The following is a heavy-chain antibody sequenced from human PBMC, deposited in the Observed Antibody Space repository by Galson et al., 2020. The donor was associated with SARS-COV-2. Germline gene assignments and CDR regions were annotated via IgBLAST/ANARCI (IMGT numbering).Heavy chain of an antibody. CDR2: ISHSGGP. Sequence: SETLSLTCAVSGTSISSGSYSWNWIRQPTGKGLEWIGSISHSGGPYYNPSLKSRVTISGDRSKNQFSLRLSSVTAADTAVYYCARLHYGEYAQVAFYIMGPGTRVTVAS. CDR1: GTSISSGSYS. CDR3: ARLHYGEYAQVAFYI. J-gene: IGHJ3*02. D-gene: IGHD4-17*01. V-gene: IGHV4-30-2*01.